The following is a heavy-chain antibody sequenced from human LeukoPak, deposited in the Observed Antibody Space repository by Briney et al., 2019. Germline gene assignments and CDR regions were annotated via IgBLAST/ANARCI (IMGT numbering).Heavy chain of an antibody. CDR3: ARRKYYYDSSGDLNY. Sequence: SVKVSCKASGGTFSSYAISWVRQAPGQGLEWMGGIIPIFGTANYAQKFQGRVTITADESTSTAYMELSSLRSEDTAVYNCARRKYYYDSSGDLNYWGQGTLVTVSS. CDR2: IIPIFGTA. V-gene: IGHV1-69*13. J-gene: IGHJ4*02. D-gene: IGHD3-22*01. CDR1: GGTFSSYA.